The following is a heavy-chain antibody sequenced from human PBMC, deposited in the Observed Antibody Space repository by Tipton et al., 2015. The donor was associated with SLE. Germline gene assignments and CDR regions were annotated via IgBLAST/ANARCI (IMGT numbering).Heavy chain of an antibody. V-gene: IGHV4-59*08. CDR3: ARSLDTFDV. CDR1: DDSITNYY. J-gene: IGHJ3*01. Sequence: TLSLTCSVSDDSITNYYWSWIRQAPGKGLEWIGHIYYTGTTYYNPSLKSRLTLSMDTSKNTFSLKVTSVTAADTAVYYCARSLDTFDVWGQGTTVTVSS. CDR2: IYYTGTT.